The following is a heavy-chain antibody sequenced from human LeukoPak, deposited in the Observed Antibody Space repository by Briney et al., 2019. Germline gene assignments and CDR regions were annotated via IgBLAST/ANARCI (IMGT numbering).Heavy chain of an antibody. D-gene: IGHD3-3*01. V-gene: IGHV1-69*05. CDR1: GVTFSSYA. CDR3: ARGKTYDFWSGSSDY. Sequence: SVKVSCKASGVTFSSYAISWVRQAPGQGLEWMGRIIPIFGTANYAQKFQGRVTITTDESTSTAYMELSSLRSEDTAVYYCARGKTYDFWSGSSDYWGQGTLVTVSS. CDR2: IIPIFGTA. J-gene: IGHJ4*02.